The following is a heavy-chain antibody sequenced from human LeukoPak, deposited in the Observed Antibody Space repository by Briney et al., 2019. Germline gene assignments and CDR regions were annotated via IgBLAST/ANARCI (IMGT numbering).Heavy chain of an antibody. V-gene: IGHV3-23*01. CDR3: AKEGSSSPSFDAFDM. Sequence: GGSLRLSCAASEFTFSTFAMSWVRQAPGKGLEWVSAITASGVSTYSADSVKGRFTISRDNSKNTLFLQMNSLRAEDTAVYYCAKEGSSSPSFDAFDMWGQGTMVAVSS. D-gene: IGHD6-6*01. J-gene: IGHJ3*02. CDR1: EFTFSTFA. CDR2: ITASGVST.